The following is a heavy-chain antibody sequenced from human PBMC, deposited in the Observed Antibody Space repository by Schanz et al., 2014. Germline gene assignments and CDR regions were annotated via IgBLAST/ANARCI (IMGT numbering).Heavy chain of an antibody. V-gene: IGHV1-69*02. CDR3: ARGYGDSPTDF. J-gene: IGHJ4*02. CDR2: IIPILGIA. Sequence: QLQLVQSGAEVKKPGSSVKVSCKLSGGTFNSYTINWVRQAPGQGLEWMGRIIPILGIANYAQKFQGRVTITADRSTSTADMELSSLRSEDTAVYYCARGYGDSPTDFWGQGTLVTVSS. D-gene: IGHD4-17*01. CDR1: GGTFNSYT.